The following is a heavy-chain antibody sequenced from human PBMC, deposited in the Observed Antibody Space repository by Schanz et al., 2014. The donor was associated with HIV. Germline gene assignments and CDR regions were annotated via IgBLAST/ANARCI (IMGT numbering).Heavy chain of an antibody. J-gene: IGHJ5*02. CDR2: INHSGST. CDR1: GGSISSYY. CDR3: ARGIRRDCSSPSCNTGWFDP. D-gene: IGHD2-2*02. Sequence: QVQLQESGPGLVKPSETLSLTCTVSGGSISSYYWSWIRQPPGKGLEWIGEINHSGSTNYNPSLKSRFTISIDTSKNQFSRKLSSVTAADTAVYYCARGIRRDCSSPSCNTGWFDPWGQGTLVTVSS. V-gene: IGHV4-59*12.